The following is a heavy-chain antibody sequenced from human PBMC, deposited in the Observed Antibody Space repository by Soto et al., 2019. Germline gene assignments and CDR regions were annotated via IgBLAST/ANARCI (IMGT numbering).Heavy chain of an antibody. CDR3: ARGGSGYCSSTSCLYYFDY. D-gene: IGHD2-2*01. CDR1: GYTFNSYG. CDR2: ISAYNGNT. Sequence: VASVKVSCKASGYTFNSYGISWVLQAPGQGLEWMGWISAYNGNTNYAQKLQGRVTMTTDTSTSTAYMELRSLRSDDTAVYYCARGGSGYCSSTSCLYYFDYWGQGTLVTVSS. J-gene: IGHJ4*02. V-gene: IGHV1-18*01.